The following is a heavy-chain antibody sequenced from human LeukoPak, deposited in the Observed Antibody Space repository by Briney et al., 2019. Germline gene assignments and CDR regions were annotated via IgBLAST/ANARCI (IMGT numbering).Heavy chain of an antibody. Sequence: GESLKISCKGSGYSFTSYWIGWVRQMPGKGLEWMGIIYPGDSDTRYSPSFQGQVTISADKSISTAYLQWSSLKASDTAMYYCARGMRRSSPRGSYYFDYWGQGTLVTVSS. CDR3: ARGMRRSSPRGSYYFDY. D-gene: IGHD4-17*01. J-gene: IGHJ4*02. CDR1: GYSFTSYW. CDR2: IYPGDSDT. V-gene: IGHV5-51*01.